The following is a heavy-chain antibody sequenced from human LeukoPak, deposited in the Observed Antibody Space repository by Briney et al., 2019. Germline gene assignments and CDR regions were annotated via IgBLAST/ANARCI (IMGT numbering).Heavy chain of an antibody. Sequence: AGGSLRLSCAASGFTFSSYEMNWVRQAPGKGLEWVSYISSSGSTIYYADSVKGRFTISRDNAKNSLYLQMNSLRAEDTAVYYCARQLRYFDCLLPDFDYWGQGTLVTVSS. V-gene: IGHV3-48*03. CDR3: ARQLRYFDCLLPDFDY. J-gene: IGHJ4*02. D-gene: IGHD3-9*01. CDR1: GFTFSSYE. CDR2: ISSSGSTI.